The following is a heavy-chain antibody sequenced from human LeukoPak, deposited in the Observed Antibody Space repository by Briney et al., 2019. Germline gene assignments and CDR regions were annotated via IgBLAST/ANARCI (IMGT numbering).Heavy chain of an antibody. Sequence: SETLSLTCTVSGGSISSYYWSWIRQPPGKGLEWIGYIYYSGSTNYNPSLKSRVTISVDTSKNQFSLKLSSVTAADTAVYYCARESGKWLDFDYWGQGTLVTVSS. J-gene: IGHJ4*02. CDR1: GGSISSYY. CDR2: IYYSGST. D-gene: IGHD3-22*01. V-gene: IGHV4-59*01. CDR3: ARESGKWLDFDY.